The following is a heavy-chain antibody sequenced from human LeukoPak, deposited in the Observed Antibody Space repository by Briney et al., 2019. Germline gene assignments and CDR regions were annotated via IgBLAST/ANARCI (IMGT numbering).Heavy chain of an antibody. CDR2: ISYDGSNK. CDR3: AKGLGYYDSGETYYYGMDV. CDR1: GFTFSSQG. V-gene: IGHV3-30*18. Sequence: PGGSLRLSCAASGFTFSSQGMHWGRQAPGKGLEWVAVISYDGSNKYADSVKGRFTISRDNPKNTVYLQMNSLRAEDTAVYYCAKGLGYYDSGETYYYGMDVWGQGTTVTVSS. D-gene: IGHD3-10*01. J-gene: IGHJ6*02.